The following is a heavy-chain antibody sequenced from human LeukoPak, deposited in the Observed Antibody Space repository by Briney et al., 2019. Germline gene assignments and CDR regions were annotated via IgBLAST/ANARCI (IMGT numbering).Heavy chain of an antibody. CDR2: ISYDGSNK. D-gene: IGHD3-3*01. Sequence: GRSPRLSCAASGFTFSSYGMHRVRQAPGKGLEWVAVISYDGSNKYYADSVKGRFTISRDNSKNTLYLQMNSLRGEDTAVYYCAKDPGKFWSGHDYWGQGTLVTVSS. CDR3: AKDPGKFWSGHDY. J-gene: IGHJ4*02. CDR1: GFTFSSYG. V-gene: IGHV3-30*18.